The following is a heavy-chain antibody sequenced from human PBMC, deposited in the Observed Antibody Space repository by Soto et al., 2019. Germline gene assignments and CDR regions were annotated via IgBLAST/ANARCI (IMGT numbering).Heavy chain of an antibody. J-gene: IGHJ6*03. CDR2: ISAYSGNT. CDR1: GYTFTSYG. D-gene: IGHD3-3*01. Sequence: GASVKVSCKASGYTFTSYGISWVRQAPGQGLEWMGWISAYSGNTNYAQKLQGRVTMTTDTPTSTAYMEQRSLRFDDMAVYYCARVWLRFLEWLPNNYYMDVWGKGTTVTVSS. V-gene: IGHV1-18*03. CDR3: ARVWLRFLEWLPNNYYMDV.